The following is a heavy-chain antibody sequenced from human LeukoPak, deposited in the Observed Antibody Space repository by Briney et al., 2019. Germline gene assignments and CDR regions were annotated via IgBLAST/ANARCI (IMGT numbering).Heavy chain of an antibody. CDR1: GGSISSSSYY. D-gene: IGHD3-22*01. CDR3: ATDQYYYDSSGYKYY. Sequence: PSETLSLTCTVSGGSISSSSYYWGWIRQPPGKGLEWIGSIYYSGSTYYNPSLKSRVTISVDTSKNQFSLKLSSVTAADTAVYYCATDQYYYDSSGYKYYWGQGTLVTVSS. V-gene: IGHV4-39*07. CDR2: IYYSGST. J-gene: IGHJ4*02.